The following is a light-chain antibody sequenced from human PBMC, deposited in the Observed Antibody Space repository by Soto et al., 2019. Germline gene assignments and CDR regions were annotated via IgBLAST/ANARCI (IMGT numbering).Light chain of an antibody. V-gene: IGKV2-28*01. CDR2: LGS. CDR1: QSLLQNNGYNY. CDR3: MQALQTPRT. Sequence: DIVMTQSPLSLPVTPGEPASISCRSSQSLLQNNGYNYLDWYLQKPGQSPQLVIYLGSNRASGVPDRFSGSGSGTNFTLKISRVEAEDVGVYYCMQALQTPRTFGQGTKVEIK. J-gene: IGKJ1*01.